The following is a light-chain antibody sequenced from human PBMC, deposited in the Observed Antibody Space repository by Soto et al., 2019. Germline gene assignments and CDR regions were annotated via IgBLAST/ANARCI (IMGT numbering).Light chain of an antibody. CDR1: SSDVGGYNY. V-gene: IGLV2-8*01. J-gene: IGLJ2*01. Sequence: QSALTQPPSASGSPGQSLTISCTGTSSDVGGYNYVSWYHQHPGKAPKLIIYEVFKRPSGVPDRFSGSKSGNTASLTGSGLQAEDEADYYCATWDDSLSGPLFGGGTKLTVL. CDR2: EVF. CDR3: ATWDDSLSGPL.